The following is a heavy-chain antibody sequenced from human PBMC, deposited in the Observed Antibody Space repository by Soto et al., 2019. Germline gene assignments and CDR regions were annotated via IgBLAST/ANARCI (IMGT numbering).Heavy chain of an antibody. CDR1: GFTFSTYS. D-gene: IGHD2-2*02. J-gene: IGHJ6*02. CDR2: ISSRSDI. Sequence: PGGSLRLSCVASGFTFSTYSINWVRQAPGKGLEWVSSISSRSDIYYAEAVKGRFTISRDNAKNSVSLQMNSLRAEDTAVYYCAREYTAWPLAYGLDVWGQGTTVTVSS. V-gene: IGHV3-21*01. CDR3: AREYTAWPLAYGLDV.